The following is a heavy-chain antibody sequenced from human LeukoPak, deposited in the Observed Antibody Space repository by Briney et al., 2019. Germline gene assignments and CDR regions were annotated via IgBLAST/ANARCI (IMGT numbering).Heavy chain of an antibody. D-gene: IGHD5-12*01. CDR1: GFTFSRYA. J-gene: IGHJ4*02. V-gene: IGHV3-30*02. CDR3: AKDQWIYDYFDY. CDR2: IRYDGSNK. Sequence: GGSLRLSCAASGFTFSRYAMSWVRQAPGKGLEWVAFIRYDGSNKYYADSVKGRFTISRDNSKNTLYLQMNSLRAEDTAVYYCAKDQWIYDYFDYWGQGTLVTVSS.